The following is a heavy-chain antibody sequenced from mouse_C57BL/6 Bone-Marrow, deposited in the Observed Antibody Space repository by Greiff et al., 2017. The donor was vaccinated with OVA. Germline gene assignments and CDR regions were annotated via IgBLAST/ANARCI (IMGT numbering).Heavy chain of an antibody. CDR2: ISSGSSTI. J-gene: IGHJ2*01. CDR3: AHVCFDY. CDR1: GFTFSDYG. Sequence: VQLQQSGGGLVKPGGSLKLSCAASGFTFSDYGMHWVRQAPEKGLEWVAYISSGSSTIYYADTVKGRFTISRDNAKNPLFLQMTSLRSEVTAMYYCAHVCFDYWGQGTTLTVSS. V-gene: IGHV5-17*01.